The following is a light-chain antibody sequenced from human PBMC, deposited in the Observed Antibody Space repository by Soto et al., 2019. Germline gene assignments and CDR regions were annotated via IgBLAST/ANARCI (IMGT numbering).Light chain of an antibody. CDR1: QAISNY. J-gene: IGKJ2*01. V-gene: IGKV1-33*01. Sequence: DIQMTQSPSSLSASIGDRVTITCQASQAISNYLNWYQQKPGKAPKVLIYDASSLETGVPSRFSGSGSGTDFTFTISSLQPEDIETYYCQQYDDLPYTFGQGTKVDI. CDR2: DAS. CDR3: QQYDDLPYT.